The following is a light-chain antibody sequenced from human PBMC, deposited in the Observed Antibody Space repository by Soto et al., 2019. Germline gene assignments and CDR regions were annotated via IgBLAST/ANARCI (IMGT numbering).Light chain of an antibody. CDR2: GAS. Sequence: EIVMTPSPATLSVSPGERATLSCRASQSVSSNLAWYQQKPGQAPRLLIYGASTRATGIPDRFSGSGSGTDFTLTISSLQPEDFATYYCQQSYSTPQTFGQGTKVDI. CDR1: QSVSSN. J-gene: IGKJ1*01. V-gene: IGKV3-15*01. CDR3: QQSYSTPQT.